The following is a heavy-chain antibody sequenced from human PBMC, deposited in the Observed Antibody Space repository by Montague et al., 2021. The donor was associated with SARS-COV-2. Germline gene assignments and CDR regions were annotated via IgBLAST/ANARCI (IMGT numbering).Heavy chain of an antibody. CDR2: IYNSGTT. Sequence: SETLSLTCTVSGDSTSCPNCYWGCIRQAPGKGLDWIGTIYNSGTTYYNPSLKSPLTISIDTSKNQFSLKLTSVTAADTAVYYWARHRDYGDHSLDNSFHPWGQGTLVTVSS. D-gene: IGHD4-17*01. V-gene: IGHV4-39*01. CDR3: ARHRDYGDHSLDNSFHP. CDR1: GDSTSCPNCY. J-gene: IGHJ5*02.